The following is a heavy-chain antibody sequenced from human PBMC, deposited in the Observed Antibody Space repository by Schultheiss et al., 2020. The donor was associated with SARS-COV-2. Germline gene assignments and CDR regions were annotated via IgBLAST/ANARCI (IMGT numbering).Heavy chain of an antibody. D-gene: IGHD5-24*01. CDR3: AKGNRNGYKERIDY. V-gene: IGHV3-30*02. J-gene: IGHJ4*02. CDR2: IWYDGSNK. Sequence: GGSLRLSCAASGFTFSSYGMHWVRQAPGKGLEWVAVIWYDGSNKYYADSVKGRFTISRDNSKNTLYLQMNSLRAEDTAVYYCAKGNRNGYKERIDYCGQGTLVTVSS. CDR1: GFTFSSYG.